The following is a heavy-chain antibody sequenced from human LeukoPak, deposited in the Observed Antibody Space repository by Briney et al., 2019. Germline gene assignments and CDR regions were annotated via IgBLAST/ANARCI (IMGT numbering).Heavy chain of an antibody. J-gene: IGHJ6*02. D-gene: IGHD6-13*01. V-gene: IGHV3-23*01. CDR1: GFTVSSNY. Sequence: PGGSLRLSCAASGFTVSSNYMSWVRQAPGKGLEWVSAISGSGGSTYYADSVKGRFTISRDNSKNTLYLQMNSLRAEDTAVYYCAKEAQSRDSSSWYEGYYYYYYGMDVWGQGTTVTVSS. CDR3: AKEAQSRDSSSWYEGYYYYYYGMDV. CDR2: ISGSGGST.